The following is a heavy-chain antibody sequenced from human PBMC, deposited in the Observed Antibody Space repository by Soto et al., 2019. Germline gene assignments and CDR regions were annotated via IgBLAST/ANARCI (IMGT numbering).Heavy chain of an antibody. CDR1: GGSISSYY. CDR2: IYTSGST. CDR3: ARERGVLSVDYFHY. Sequence: SETLSLTCTVSGGSISSYYWSWIRQPAGKGLEWIGRIYTSGSTNYNPSLKSRVTMSVDTSKNQFSLKLSSVTAADTAVYYCARERGVLSVDYFHYWGQGTLVTVSS. D-gene: IGHD3-10*01. J-gene: IGHJ4*02. V-gene: IGHV4-4*07.